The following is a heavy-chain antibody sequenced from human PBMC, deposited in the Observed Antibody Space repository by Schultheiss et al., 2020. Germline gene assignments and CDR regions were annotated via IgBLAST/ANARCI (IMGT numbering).Heavy chain of an antibody. D-gene: IGHD3-9*01. CDR3: ARGHYDILTGYTPGWFDP. CDR1: GGSFSSYC. CDR2: IYHSGST. Sequence: SETLSLTCAVYGGSFSSYCWSWIRQPPGKGLEWIGYIYHSGSTYYNPSLKSRVTISVDRSKNQFSLKLSSVTAADTAVYYCARGHYDILTGYTPGWFDPWGQGTLVTVSS. J-gene: IGHJ5*02. V-gene: IGHV4-30-2*01.